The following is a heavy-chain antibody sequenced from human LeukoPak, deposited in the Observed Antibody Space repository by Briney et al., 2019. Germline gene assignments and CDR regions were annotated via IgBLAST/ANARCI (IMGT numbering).Heavy chain of an antibody. CDR3: ARTLGWASSRYPFDG. V-gene: IGHV4-39*01. D-gene: IGHD3-16*02. Sequence: PSETLSHTCTVSGGSISSSNYYWGWIRQPPGKGLEWIGSMYYSGNTDYNPSLKSRVTISVDTSKNQFSLKVNSVTAADTAVYYCARTLGWASSRYPFDGWGQGTLVTVSS. CDR1: GGSISSSNYY. CDR2: MYYSGNT. J-gene: IGHJ4*02.